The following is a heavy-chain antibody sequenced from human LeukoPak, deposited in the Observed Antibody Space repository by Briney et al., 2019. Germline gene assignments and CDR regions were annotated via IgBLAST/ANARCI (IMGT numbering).Heavy chain of an antibody. D-gene: IGHD6-13*01. CDR2: IYSGGTT. Sequence: QPGGSLRLSCAASGFTFSSYSMSWVRQAPGKGLEWVSVIYSGGTTYYAGSVKGRFTISRDNSKNTLYLQMNSLRAEDTAVYYCARDQYSSSWYGAKIGDYWGQGTLVTVSS. CDR3: ARDQYSSSWYGAKIGDY. V-gene: IGHV3-66*01. J-gene: IGHJ4*02. CDR1: GFTFSSYS.